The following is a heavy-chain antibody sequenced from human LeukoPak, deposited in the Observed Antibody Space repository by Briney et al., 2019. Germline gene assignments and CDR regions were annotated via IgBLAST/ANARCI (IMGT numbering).Heavy chain of an antibody. J-gene: IGHJ4*02. D-gene: IGHD2-2*01. V-gene: IGHV1-69*01. CDR1: GGTFSSYA. CDR3: ARVPGYCSSTSCPFDY. CDR2: IIPIFGTA. Sequence: ASVKVSCKASGGTFSSYAISWVRQAPGQGLEWMGGIIPIFGTANCAQKFQGRVTITADESTSTAYMELSSLRSEDTAVYYCARVPGYCSSTSCPFDYWGQGTLVTVSS.